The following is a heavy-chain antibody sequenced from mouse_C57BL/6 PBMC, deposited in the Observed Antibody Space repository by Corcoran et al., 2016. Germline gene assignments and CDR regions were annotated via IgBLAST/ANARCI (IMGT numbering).Heavy chain of an antibody. V-gene: IGHV9-3*01. CDR3: LRDSNSYFDV. CDR2: INTYSGVP. Sequence: QIQLVQSGPELTKPGETVKISCKASGYTFTTYGMSWVKQAPGQGLKWMGWINTYSGVPSYADDFKGRFAFSLETSASSAYLQIIKLKNEDTATYSCLRDSNSYFDVWGTGTTVTVSS. D-gene: IGHD2-5*01. CDR1: GYTFTTYG. J-gene: IGHJ1*03.